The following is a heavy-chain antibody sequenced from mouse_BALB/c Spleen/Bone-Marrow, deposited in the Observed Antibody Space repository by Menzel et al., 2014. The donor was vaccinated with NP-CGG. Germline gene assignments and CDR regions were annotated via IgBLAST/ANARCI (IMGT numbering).Heavy chain of an antibody. CDR1: GFIFSYYA. D-gene: IGHD3-1*01. Sequence: EVKLMESGGGLVKPGGSLKLSCAASGFIFSYYAMSWVRQSPEKRLEWVAEISSGGSYTYYPDTVTGRFTISRDNAKTTLYLEMSSLRSEDTAMYYCTRDRGDYWGQGTSVTVSS. J-gene: IGHJ4*01. V-gene: IGHV5-9-4*01. CDR2: ISSGGSYT. CDR3: TRDRGDY.